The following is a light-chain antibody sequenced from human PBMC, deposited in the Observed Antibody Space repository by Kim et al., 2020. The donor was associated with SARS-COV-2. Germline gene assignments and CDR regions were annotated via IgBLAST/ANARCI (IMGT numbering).Light chain of an antibody. Sequence: ASVGDRVTIACRASQGIDNYLAWFQQKPGKAPKSLIYAVYTLQNGVPSRFSGSGSETDFTLTISSLQPEDFATYYCQQYKSYPRTFCQGTKVDIK. CDR2: AVY. V-gene: IGKV1-16*01. J-gene: IGKJ1*01. CDR3: QQYKSYPRT. CDR1: QGIDNY.